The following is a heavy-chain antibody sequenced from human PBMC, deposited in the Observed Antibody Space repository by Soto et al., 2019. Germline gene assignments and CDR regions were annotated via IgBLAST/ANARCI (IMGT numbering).Heavy chain of an antibody. CDR3: ARSGEHPLDS. CDR2: STHTGNT. V-gene: IGHV1-18*01. J-gene: IGHJ5*02. D-gene: IGHD1-26*01. CDR1: GYAFPHYV. Sequence: ASVKVSCKTSGYAFPHYVINWVRQAPGHGLEWMGFSTHTGNTNYAQNFQGRVVLTTDTSTSTAYMEVTSLRSDDTAVYYCARSGEHPLDSWGQGTPVTVS.